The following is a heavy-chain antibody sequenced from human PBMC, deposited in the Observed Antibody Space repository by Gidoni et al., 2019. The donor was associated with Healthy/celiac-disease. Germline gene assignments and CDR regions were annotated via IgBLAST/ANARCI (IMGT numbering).Heavy chain of an antibody. J-gene: IGHJ4*02. CDR2: ISGSGGST. Sequence: EVQLLESGGGLVQPGGSLRLSCAASGFPFSSYAMSWVRQAPGKGLEWVSAISGSGGSTYYADSVKGRFTISRDNSKNTLYLQMNSLRAEDTAVYYCAKGENALTRGSYYDSFAFPNWGQGTLVTVSS. D-gene: IGHD1-26*01. CDR1: GFPFSSYA. V-gene: IGHV3-23*01. CDR3: AKGENALTRGSYYDSFAFPN.